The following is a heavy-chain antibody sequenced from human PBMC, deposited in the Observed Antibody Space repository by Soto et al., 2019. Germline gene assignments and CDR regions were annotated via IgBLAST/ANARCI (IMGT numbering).Heavy chain of an antibody. J-gene: IGHJ4*02. CDR3: AKDMKWGGMTTIHYFDS. V-gene: IGHV3-9*01. CDR1: GFTVDDYA. CDR2: ISWNSETI. D-gene: IGHD4-17*01. Sequence: EVQLVESGGGLVQPGRSLRLSCAASGFTVDDYAMHWVRQAPGKGLEWVSGISWNSETIDYADSVKGRFTISRDNAKSXIFLQMNSQRPDDTALYYCAKDMKWGGMTTIHYFDSWGQGTLVTVS.